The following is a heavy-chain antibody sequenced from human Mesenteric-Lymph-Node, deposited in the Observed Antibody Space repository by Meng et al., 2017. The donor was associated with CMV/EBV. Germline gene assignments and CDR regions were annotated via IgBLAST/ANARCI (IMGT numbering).Heavy chain of an antibody. J-gene: IGHJ4*02. CDR1: GYTFIGYY. V-gene: IGHV1-18*04. CDR3: ARGEADSSSWSGRGIDY. CDR2: ITAYSGNT. D-gene: IGHD6-13*01. Sequence: ASVKVSCKASGYTFIGYYMHWVRQAPGQGLEWMGWITAYSGNTNYAQKFQGRLTMTTDTSTSTAYMELSSLRSEDTAVYYCARGEADSSSWSGRGIDYWGQGTLVTVSS.